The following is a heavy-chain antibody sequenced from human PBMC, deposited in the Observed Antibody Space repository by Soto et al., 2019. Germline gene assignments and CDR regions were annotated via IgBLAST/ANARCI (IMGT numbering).Heavy chain of an antibody. CDR3: ARDLGFSTVTDAFDI. J-gene: IGHJ3*02. CDR1: GGSISSYY. CDR2: IYYSGST. V-gene: IGHV4-59*01. D-gene: IGHD4-4*01. Sequence: SETLSLTCTVSGGSISSYYWSWIRQPPGKGLEWIGYIYYSGSTNYNPSLKSRVTISVDTSKNQFSLKLSSVTAADTAVYYCARDLGFSTVTDAFDIWGQGTMVTVSS.